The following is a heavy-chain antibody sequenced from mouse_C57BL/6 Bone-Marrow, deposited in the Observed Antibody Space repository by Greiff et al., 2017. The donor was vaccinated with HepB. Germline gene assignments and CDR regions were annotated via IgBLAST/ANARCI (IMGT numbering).Heavy chain of an antibody. Sequence: QVQLQQSGAELARPGASVKLSCKASGYTFTSYGISWVKQRTGQGLEWIGVIYPRGGNTYYNEKFKGKATLTADKSSSTAYMELRSLTSEDSAVYFCAATVVPWYFDVWGTGTTVTVSS. CDR3: AATVVPWYFDV. D-gene: IGHD1-1*01. V-gene: IGHV1-81*01. J-gene: IGHJ1*03. CDR2: IYPRGGNT. CDR1: GYTFTSYG.